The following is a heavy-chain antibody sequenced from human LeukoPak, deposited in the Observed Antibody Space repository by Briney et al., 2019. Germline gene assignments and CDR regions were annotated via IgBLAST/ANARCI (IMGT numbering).Heavy chain of an antibody. Sequence: SQTLSLTCTVSGGFINSYYWSWIRQPPGKGLEWIGYIYSSGSTNYNPSLESRVTISVDTSKNQFSLQLSSVTAADTAVYYCARGGRAYCSGDSCYSTLYYYYYMDVWGKGTTVTVSS. CDR2: IYSSGST. CDR3: ARGGRAYCSGDSCYSTLYYYYYMDV. V-gene: IGHV4-59*01. CDR1: GGFINSYY. J-gene: IGHJ6*03. D-gene: IGHD2-15*01.